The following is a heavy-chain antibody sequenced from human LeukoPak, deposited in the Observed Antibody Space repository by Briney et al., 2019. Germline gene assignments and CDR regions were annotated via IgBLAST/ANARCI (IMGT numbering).Heavy chain of an antibody. Sequence: SETLSLTCTVSGGSISSYYWSWIRQPPGKGLEWIGYIYYSGSTNYNPSLKSRVTIPVDTSKNQFSLKLSSVTAADTAVYYCARGLSSGWPGFDYWGQGTLVTVSS. CDR3: ARGLSSGWPGFDY. CDR1: GGSISSYY. CDR2: IYYSGST. D-gene: IGHD6-19*01. V-gene: IGHV4-59*01. J-gene: IGHJ4*02.